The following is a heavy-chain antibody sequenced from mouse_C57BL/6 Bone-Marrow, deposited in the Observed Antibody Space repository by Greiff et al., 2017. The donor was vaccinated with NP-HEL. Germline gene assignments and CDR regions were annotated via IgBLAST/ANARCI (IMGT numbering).Heavy chain of an antibody. Sequence: VQLKESGGDLVKPGGSLKLSCAASGFTFSSYGMSWVRQTPDKRLEWVATISSGGSYTYYPDSVKGRFTISRDNAKNTLYLQMSSLKSEDTAMYYCASPYGYDVAWFAYWGQGTLVTVSA. CDR3: ASPYGYDVAWFAY. V-gene: IGHV5-6*01. CDR1: GFTFSSYG. CDR2: ISSGGSYT. J-gene: IGHJ3*01. D-gene: IGHD2-2*01.